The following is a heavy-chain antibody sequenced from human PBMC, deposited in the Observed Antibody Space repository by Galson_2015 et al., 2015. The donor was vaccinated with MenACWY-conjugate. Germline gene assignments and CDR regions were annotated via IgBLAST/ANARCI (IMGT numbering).Heavy chain of an antibody. V-gene: IGHV4-39*07. CDR3: ARDREKITMVRGGLDY. Sequence: SETLSLTCTVSGGSISSSSYYWGWIRQPPGKGLEWIGSIYYSGSTYYNPSLKSRVTISVDTSKNQFSLKLSSVTAADTAVYYCARDREKITMVRGGLDYWGQGTLATVSS. J-gene: IGHJ4*02. CDR2: IYYSGST. D-gene: IGHD3-10*01. CDR1: GGSISSSSYY.